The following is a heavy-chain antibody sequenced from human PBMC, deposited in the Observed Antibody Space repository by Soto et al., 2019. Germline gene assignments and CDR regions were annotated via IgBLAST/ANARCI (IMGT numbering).Heavy chain of an antibody. CDR3: ARVRAGYFGWFDP. Sequence: SETLSLTCAVYGGSFSGYYWSWIRQPPGKGLEWIGEINHSGSTNYNPSLKSRVTISVDTSKNQFSLKLSSVTAADTAVYYCARVRAGYFGWFDPWGQGTLVTVSS. V-gene: IGHV4-34*01. CDR2: INHSGST. J-gene: IGHJ5*02. D-gene: IGHD5-18*01. CDR1: GGSFSGYY.